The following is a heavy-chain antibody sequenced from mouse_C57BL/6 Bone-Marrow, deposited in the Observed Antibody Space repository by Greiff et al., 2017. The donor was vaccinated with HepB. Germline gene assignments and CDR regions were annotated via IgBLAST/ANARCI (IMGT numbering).Heavy chain of an antibody. J-gene: IGHJ4*01. CDR2: IDPSDSYT. CDR3: ARCTTVAMDY. CDR1: GYTFTSYW. Sequence: QVQLQQPGAELVMPGASVKLSCKASGYTFTSYWMHWVKQRPGQGLEWIGEIDPSDSYTNYNQKFKGKSTLTVDKSSSTAYMQLSSLTSEDSAVYYCARCTTVAMDYWGQGTSVTVSS. D-gene: IGHD1-1*01. V-gene: IGHV1-69*01.